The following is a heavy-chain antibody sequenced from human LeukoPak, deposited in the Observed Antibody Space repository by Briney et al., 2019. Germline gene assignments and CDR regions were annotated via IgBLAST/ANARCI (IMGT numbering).Heavy chain of an antibody. CDR1: GFTVSSNY. CDR3: ARARRYCSGGSCYSSWFDP. D-gene: IGHD2-15*01. CDR2: IYSGGST. Sequence: GGSLRLSCAASGFTVSSNYMSWVRQAPGKGLEWVSVIYSGGSTYYADSVKGRFTISRDNSKNTLYLQMNSLRAEDTAVYYCARARRYCSGGSCYSSWFDPWGQGTLVTVSP. V-gene: IGHV3-66*01. J-gene: IGHJ5*02.